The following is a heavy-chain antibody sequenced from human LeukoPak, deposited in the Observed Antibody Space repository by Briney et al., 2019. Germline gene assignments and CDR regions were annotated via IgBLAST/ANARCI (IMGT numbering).Heavy chain of an antibody. CDR2: ISSSGSTI. V-gene: IGHV3-11*01. D-gene: IGHD2-8*02. CDR3: ARVSGYCTGDSCYSHYMDV. CDR1: GFTFSDYY. J-gene: IGHJ6*03. Sequence: GGSLRLSCAASGFTFSDYYMSWIRQAPGKGLEWVSYISSSGSTIYFADSVKGRFTISRDNAKNSLYLQMNSLRAEDTAVYYCARVSGYCTGDSCYSHYMDVWGKGTTVIISS.